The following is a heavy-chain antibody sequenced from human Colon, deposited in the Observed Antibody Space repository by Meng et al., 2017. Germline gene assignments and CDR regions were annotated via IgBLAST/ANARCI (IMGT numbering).Heavy chain of an antibody. D-gene: IGHD2/OR15-2a*01. CDR2: IFHSGTR. J-gene: IGHJ5*02. CDR3: ARRNSNNWFDP. CDR1: GASISGEHW. V-gene: IGHV4-4*02. Sequence: ESGTGVVEPSGTLSLTCAVSGASISGEHWWIWVRQTPGKGLEWLGEIFHSGTRNYNPSLKSRVTISVDKSKNQFSLRLSSVTAADTAVYYCARRNSNNWFDPWGQGILVTVSS.